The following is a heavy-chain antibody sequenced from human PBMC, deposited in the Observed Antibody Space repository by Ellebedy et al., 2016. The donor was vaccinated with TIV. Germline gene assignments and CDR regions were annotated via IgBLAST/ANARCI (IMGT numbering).Heavy chain of an antibody. J-gene: IGHJ4*02. CDR1: GFTFSNYA. V-gene: IGHV3-23*01. CDR3: ARGRSGTYIHHAFDD. D-gene: IGHD1-14*01. Sequence: PGGSLRLSCAASGFTFSNYAMSWVRQAPGKGLEWVSGFGVSGDSTYYADSVKGRFTISRDNSKNTLYLQMNSLRADDTAIYYCARGRSGTYIHHAFDDWGQGTLVTVSS. CDR2: FGVSGDST.